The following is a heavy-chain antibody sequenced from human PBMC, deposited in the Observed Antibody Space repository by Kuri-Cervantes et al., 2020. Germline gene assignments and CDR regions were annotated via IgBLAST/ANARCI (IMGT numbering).Heavy chain of an antibody. D-gene: IGHD6-13*01. CDR3: ARGGAQQLEY. J-gene: IGHJ4*02. V-gene: IGHV4-59*13. Sequence: SETLSLTCTVSGGPISSYYWSWIRQPPGKGLEWFGYIYYSGSTNYNPSLKSRVTISVATSKNQFSLKLSCVTAADTAVYYCARGGAQQLEYWGQGTLVTVSS. CDR1: GGPISSYY. CDR2: IYYSGST.